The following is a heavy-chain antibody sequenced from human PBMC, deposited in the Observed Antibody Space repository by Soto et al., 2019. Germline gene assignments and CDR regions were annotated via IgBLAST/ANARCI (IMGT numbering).Heavy chain of an antibody. Sequence: GHPSETLSLTCTVSGGSISSYYWSWIRQPPGKGLEWIGYTYYSGSTNYNPSLKSRVTISVDTSKNQFSLKLSSVTAADTAVYYCAKEIDTSSSWYGPDDAFDIWGQGTMVTVPS. CDR1: GGSISSYY. V-gene: IGHV4-59*12. CDR2: TYYSGST. CDR3: AKEIDTSSSWYGPDDAFDI. D-gene: IGHD6-13*01. J-gene: IGHJ3*02.